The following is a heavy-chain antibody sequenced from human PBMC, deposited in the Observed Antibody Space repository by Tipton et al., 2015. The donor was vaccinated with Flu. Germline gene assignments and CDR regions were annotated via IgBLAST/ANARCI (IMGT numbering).Heavy chain of an antibody. Sequence: QLVQSGAEVRKPGSAVKVSCKASGGIFRSYSISWVRQAPGQGLEWMGRIIPISGRSNYAERFRGRVTITADESTNTAYMELSSLRSEDTAVYYCARESPHCGGDCISFQHWGQGTLVTVSS. V-gene: IGHV1-69*13. CDR1: GGIFRSYS. CDR2: IIPISGRS. CDR3: ARESPHCGGDCISFQH. D-gene: IGHD2-21*02. J-gene: IGHJ1*01.